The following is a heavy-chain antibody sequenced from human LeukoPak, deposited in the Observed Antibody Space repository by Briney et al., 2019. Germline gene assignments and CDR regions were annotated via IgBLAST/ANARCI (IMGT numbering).Heavy chain of an antibody. J-gene: IGHJ4*02. D-gene: IGHD2-8*01. Sequence: GTSLRLSCAASGFTFGSYDFPWVRQAPGKGLEWVALISHDGNKRYYGDSVKGRFAISRDDPKNSLYLQMNSLRPEDTAVYYCAKGSTNTLDKCGQGTLVTVSS. CDR2: ISHDGNKR. CDR3: AKGSTNTLDK. CDR1: GFTFGSYD. V-gene: IGHV3-30*18.